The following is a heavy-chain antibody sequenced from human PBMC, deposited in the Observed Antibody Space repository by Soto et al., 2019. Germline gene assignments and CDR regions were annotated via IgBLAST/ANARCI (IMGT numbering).Heavy chain of an antibody. CDR2: ISGSGGST. J-gene: IGHJ6*02. Sequence: PGGSLRLSCAASGFTFSSYAMSWVRQAPGKGLEWVSAISGSGGSTYYADSVKGRFTISRDNSKNTLYQQMNSLRAEDTAVYYCAKAPTSRRYCSRTSCYGSYYYYGMDVWGQGTTVTVSS. V-gene: IGHV3-23*01. CDR1: GFTFSSYA. CDR3: AKAPTSRRYCSRTSCYGSYYYYGMDV. D-gene: IGHD2-2*01.